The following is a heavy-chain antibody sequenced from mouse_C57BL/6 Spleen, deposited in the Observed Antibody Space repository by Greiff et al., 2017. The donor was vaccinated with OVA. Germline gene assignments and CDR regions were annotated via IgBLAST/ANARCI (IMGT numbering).Heavy chain of an antibody. CDR2: IDPANGNT. J-gene: IGHJ1*03. D-gene: IGHD2-4*01. Sequence: VQLQQSVAELVRPGASVKLSCTASGFNIKNTYMHWVKQRPEQGLEWIGRIDPANGNTKYTPKFQGKATLHADTSSNTAYLQLSSLTSEDTAIYYCAHDYDVRGWYFDVWGTGTTVTVSS. CDR3: AHDYDVRGWYFDV. CDR1: GFNIKNTY. V-gene: IGHV14-3*01.